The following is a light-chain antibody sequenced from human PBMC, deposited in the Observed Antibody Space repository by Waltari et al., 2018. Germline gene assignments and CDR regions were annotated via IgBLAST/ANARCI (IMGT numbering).Light chain of an antibody. CDR1: KLGDKY. CDR2: QNN. J-gene: IGLJ2*01. V-gene: IGLV3-1*01. CDR3: QAWDSSTVI. Sequence: SYELTQPPSVSVSPGQTVSITCSGDKLGDKYACWYQQKAGQSPVLVIHQNNKRPSGIPERFSGFKSGNTATLTISGTQAMDEADYYCQAWDSSTVIFGGGTTLTVL.